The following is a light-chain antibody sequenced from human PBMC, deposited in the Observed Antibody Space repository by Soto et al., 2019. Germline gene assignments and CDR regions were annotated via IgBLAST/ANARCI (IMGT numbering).Light chain of an antibody. V-gene: IGKV1-5*01. CDR1: QSISSW. CDR3: QQYNSYRT. Sequence: DIQMPQSHSPLSASVGYRVTITCRASQSISSWLAWYQQKPGKAPKLLIYDASSLESGVPSRFSGSGSGTEFTLTISSLQPDDFATYYCQQYNSYRTFGQRTKVDI. CDR2: DAS. J-gene: IGKJ1*01.